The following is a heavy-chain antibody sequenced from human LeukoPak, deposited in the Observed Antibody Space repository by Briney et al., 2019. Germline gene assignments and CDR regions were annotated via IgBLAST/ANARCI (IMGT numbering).Heavy chain of an antibody. V-gene: IGHV3-30*04. D-gene: IGHD4-11*01. Sequence: GGSLRLSCAASGFTFSNCAMHWVRQAPGKGLEWVAVMSHDGSNQYYADSVKGRFTISRDNPKNTLYLQMSSLRAEDTAVYYCARDTYYSNDYFDYWGQGTLVTVSS. CDR2: MSHDGSNQ. CDR1: GFTFSNCA. J-gene: IGHJ4*02. CDR3: ARDTYYSNDYFDY.